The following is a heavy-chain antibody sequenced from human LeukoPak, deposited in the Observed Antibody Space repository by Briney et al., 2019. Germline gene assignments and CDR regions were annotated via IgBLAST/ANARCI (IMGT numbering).Heavy chain of an antibody. CDR2: IYSGGST. Sequence: GGSLRLSCAASGFTVSRNYMSWVRQVPGKGLEWVSLIYSGGSTDYTDSVKGRFTISRDNSKNTLYLQMNSLRAEDTAVYYCAKWVGAAAGYYFDYWGQGTLVTVSS. CDR3: AKWVGAAAGYYFDY. V-gene: IGHV3-66*02. D-gene: IGHD6-13*01. CDR1: GFTVSRNY. J-gene: IGHJ4*02.